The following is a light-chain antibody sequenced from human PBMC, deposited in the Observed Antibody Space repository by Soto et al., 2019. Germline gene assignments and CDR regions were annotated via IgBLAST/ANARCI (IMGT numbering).Light chain of an antibody. V-gene: IGLV1-47*01. J-gene: IGLJ2*01. CDR1: SSNIGSNY. Sequence: QSVLTQPPSASGTPGQRVTISCSGSSSNIGSNYVYWYQQLPGTAPKLLIYRNNQRPSGVPDRFSGSKSGTSASLAISGLRSEDEAEYYCAAGDDSLGGPVFGGGTKLTVL. CDR2: RNN. CDR3: AAGDDSLGGPV.